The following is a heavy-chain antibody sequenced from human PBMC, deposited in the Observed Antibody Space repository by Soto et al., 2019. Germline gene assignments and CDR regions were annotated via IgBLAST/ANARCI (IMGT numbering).Heavy chain of an antibody. J-gene: IGHJ4*02. D-gene: IGHD5-12*01. V-gene: IGHV1-69*13. Sequence: SVKVSCKASGGTFSSYAISWVRQAPGQGLEWMGGIIPIFGTANYAQKFQGRVTITADESTSTAYMELSSLRSEDTAVYYCARMATISSRRDYWGQGTLVTVSS. CDR3: ARMATISSRRDY. CDR2: IIPIFGTA. CDR1: GGTFSSYA.